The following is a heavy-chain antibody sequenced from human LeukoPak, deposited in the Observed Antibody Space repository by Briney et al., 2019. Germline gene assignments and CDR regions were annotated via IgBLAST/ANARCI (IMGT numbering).Heavy chain of an antibody. CDR3: ARHEGPLTGLDY. CDR1: GGSISSYY. V-gene: IGHV4-59*08. J-gene: IGHJ4*02. CDR2: IYYSGST. Sequence: SETLSLTCTVSGGSISSYYWSWIRQPPGKGLEWIGYIYYSGSTNYNPSLKSRVTISVDTSKNQFSLKLSSVTAADTAVYYCARHEGPLTGLDYWGQGTLVAVSS.